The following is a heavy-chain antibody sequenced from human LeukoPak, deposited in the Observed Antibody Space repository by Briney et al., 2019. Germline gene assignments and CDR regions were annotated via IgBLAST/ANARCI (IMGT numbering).Heavy chain of an antibody. J-gene: IGHJ4*02. D-gene: IGHD6-6*01. Sequence: SETLSLTCIVSGDFMNNYYWSWIRQSPGTGLEWIGYIFCSGATNLNPSLKSRVTISIDTPKKQFSLKLTSVTAADTAVYFCARGAARPYWGQGTLVTVSS. CDR2: IFCSGAT. CDR1: GDFMNNYY. CDR3: ARGAARPY. V-gene: IGHV4-59*01.